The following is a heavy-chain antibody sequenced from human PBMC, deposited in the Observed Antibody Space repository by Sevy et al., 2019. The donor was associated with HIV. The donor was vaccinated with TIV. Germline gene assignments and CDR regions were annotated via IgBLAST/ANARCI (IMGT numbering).Heavy chain of an antibody. J-gene: IGHJ6*02. CDR1: GFTFSDYY. CDR3: ARDHEKDGDLGDYYYFAMDV. Sequence: GGSLRLSCAASGFTFSDYYMSWLRQAPGKGLEWLSYISGSGDTIYYADSVKGRFTISRDNAKNSLYLQMNGLRAEDTTVYYCARDHEKDGDLGDYYYFAMDVWGQGTTVTVSS. CDR2: ISGSGDTI. V-gene: IGHV3-11*01. D-gene: IGHD4-17*01.